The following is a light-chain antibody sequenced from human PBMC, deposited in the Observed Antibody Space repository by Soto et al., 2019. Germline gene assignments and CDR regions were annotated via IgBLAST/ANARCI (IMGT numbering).Light chain of an antibody. CDR1: QTISNW. V-gene: IGKV1-5*03. CDR2: KAS. CDR3: QQYKTYPWT. Sequence: DIQMTQSPSTLSASVGDRVTITCRASQTISNWLAWYQQKPGKAPKLLIYKASSLESGVPSRFSGSGSGTEFTLTISSLQPDDFATYYCQQYKTYPWTFGQGTKVDI. J-gene: IGKJ1*01.